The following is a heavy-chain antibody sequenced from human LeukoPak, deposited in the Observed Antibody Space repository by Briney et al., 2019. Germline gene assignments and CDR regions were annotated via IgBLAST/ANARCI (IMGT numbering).Heavy chain of an antibody. D-gene: IGHD6-19*01. CDR3: ARGVAVAALDY. CDR2: IIPIFGTA. J-gene: IGHJ4*02. Sequence: SVKVSCKASGGTFSSYAISWVRQAPGQGLEWMGGIIPIFGTANYAQKFQGRVTITTDKSKSTAYMELSSLRSGDTAVYYCARGVAVAALDYWGQGTLVTVSS. V-gene: IGHV1-69*05. CDR1: GGTFSSYA.